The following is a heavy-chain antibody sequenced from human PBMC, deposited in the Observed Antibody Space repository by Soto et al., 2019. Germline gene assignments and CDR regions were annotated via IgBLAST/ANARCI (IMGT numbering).Heavy chain of an antibody. CDR2: IKSKVDSATT. CDR3: TTDDPINRN. J-gene: IGHJ4*02. Sequence: EVQLVESGGGLVKPGGSLRLSCAASGFTFSNAWMSWVRQAPGKGLEWVGRIKSKVDSATTDYAAPVKGRFSISRDDSRNTLYQQMNSLKIEDTAVYYCTTDDPINRNWGQGTLVTVSS. CDR1: GFTFSNAW. V-gene: IGHV3-15*01.